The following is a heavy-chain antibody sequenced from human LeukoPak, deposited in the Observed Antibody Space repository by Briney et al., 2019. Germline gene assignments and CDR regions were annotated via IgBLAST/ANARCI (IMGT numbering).Heavy chain of an antibody. D-gene: IGHD6-19*01. CDR3: ARAEVAGTFHYYYYGMDV. Sequence: SETLSLTCTVSGGSISSGSYYWGWIRQPPGKGLEWIGSIYYSGSTYYNPSLKSRVTISVDTSKNQFSLKLSSVTAADTAVYYCARAEVAGTFHYYYYGMDVWGQGTTVTVSS. CDR1: GGSISSGSYY. CDR2: IYYSGST. V-gene: IGHV4-39*07. J-gene: IGHJ6*02.